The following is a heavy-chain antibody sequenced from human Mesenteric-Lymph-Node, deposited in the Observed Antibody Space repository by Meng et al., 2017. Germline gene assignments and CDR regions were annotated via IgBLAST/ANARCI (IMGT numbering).Heavy chain of an antibody. CDR1: GYTFTGYY. CDR3: ARAATFGGVFY. J-gene: IGHJ4*02. D-gene: IGHD3-16*01. V-gene: IGHV1-69*06. CDR2: IIPIFGTA. Sequence: SVKVSCKASGYTFTGYYMHWVRQAPGQGLEWMGGIIPIFGTANYAQKFQGRVTITADKSTSTAYMELSSLRSEDTAVYYCARAATFGGVFYWGQGTLVTVSS.